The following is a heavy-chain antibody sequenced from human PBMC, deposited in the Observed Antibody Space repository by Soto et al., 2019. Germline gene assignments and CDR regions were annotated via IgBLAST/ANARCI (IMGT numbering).Heavy chain of an antibody. Sequence: GGSLRLSCAASGFTFSSYAMSWVRQAPGKGLEWVSGISWNSGSIGYADSVKGRFTISRDNAKNSLYLQMHSLRAEDTALYFCVRDRGYPDSFDVWGRGTMVTVSS. CDR2: ISWNSGSI. J-gene: IGHJ3*01. CDR1: GFTFSSYA. CDR3: VRDRGYPDSFDV. V-gene: IGHV3-9*01. D-gene: IGHD1-1*01.